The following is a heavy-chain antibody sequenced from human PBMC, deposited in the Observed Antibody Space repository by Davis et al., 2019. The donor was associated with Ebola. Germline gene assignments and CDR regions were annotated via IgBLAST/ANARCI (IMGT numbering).Heavy chain of an antibody. CDR1: GFTFSSYG. J-gene: IGHJ4*02. CDR3: ARDFGVVIGWAFDY. Sequence: GESLKISCAASGFTFSSYGMHWVRQAPGKGLEWVATIWYDGSNKYLADSVKGRFTISRDNSKNTLYLQVNSLRVEDTAVYYCARDFGVVIGWAFDYWGQGTLVTVSS. D-gene: IGHD3-3*01. CDR2: IWYDGSNK. V-gene: IGHV3-33*01.